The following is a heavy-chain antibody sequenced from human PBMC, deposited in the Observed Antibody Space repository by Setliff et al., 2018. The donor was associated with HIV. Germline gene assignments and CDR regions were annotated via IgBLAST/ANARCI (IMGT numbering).Heavy chain of an antibody. Sequence: ASVKVSCKASGYTFSDYYLHWVRQAPGQGLEWMGWISAYNGNTNYAQQLQGRVTFSRDTSASTAYMELSSLRSEDTAVYYCANSVTDASYWYFIHWGRGSPVTVSS. CDR1: GYTFSDYY. D-gene: IGHD4-17*01. CDR2: ISAYNGNT. CDR3: ANSVTDASYWYFIH. V-gene: IGHV1-18*04. J-gene: IGHJ2*01.